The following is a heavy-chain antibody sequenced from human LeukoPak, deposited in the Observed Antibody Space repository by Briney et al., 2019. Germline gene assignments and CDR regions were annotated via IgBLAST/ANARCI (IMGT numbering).Heavy chain of an antibody. CDR3: AKGKQYYDILLRFGMDV. CDR1: GFTFGNSW. J-gene: IGHJ6*02. V-gene: IGHV3-74*01. CDR2: INADGSTA. D-gene: IGHD3-9*01. Sequence: PGGSLRLSCAASGFTFGNSWVHWVRQAPGKGLVWVSLINADGSTATYADSVKGRFTISRDNARNTLSLQMNSLRAEDTAVYYCAKGKQYYDILLRFGMDVWGQGTTVTVSS.